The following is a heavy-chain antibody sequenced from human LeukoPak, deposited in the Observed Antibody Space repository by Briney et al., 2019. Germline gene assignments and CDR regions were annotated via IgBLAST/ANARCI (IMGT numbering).Heavy chain of an antibody. CDR3: ARVISWATNLYGMDV. CDR2: IYYSGST. D-gene: IGHD2-15*01. CDR1: GGSISSYY. J-gene: IGHJ6*02. V-gene: IGHV4-59*01. Sequence: PSETLSLTCTVSGGSISSYYWSWIRQPPGKGLEWIGYIYYSGSTNYKPSLKSRVTISVDTSKNQFSLKLSSVTAADTAVYYCARVISWATNLYGMDVWGQGTTVTVSS.